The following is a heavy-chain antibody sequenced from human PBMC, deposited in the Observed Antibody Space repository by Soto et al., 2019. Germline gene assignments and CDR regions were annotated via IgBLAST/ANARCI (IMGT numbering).Heavy chain of an antibody. Sequence: EVQLEESGGGLVQPGGSLRLSCAASGFAFSDSWMNWVRQAPGKGLEWVASTVPDGSERYYVPSVKGRFTISSDNTKTSLYLQMNSLSVDDTAIYYCARDRGFSYFDLWGQGTLVTVSS. CDR1: GFAFSDSW. CDR2: TVPDGSER. D-gene: IGHD3-10*01. V-gene: IGHV3-7*01. J-gene: IGHJ4*01. CDR3: ARDRGFSYFDL.